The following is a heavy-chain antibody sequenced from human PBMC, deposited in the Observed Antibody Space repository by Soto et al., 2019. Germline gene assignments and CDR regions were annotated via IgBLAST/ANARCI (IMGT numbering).Heavy chain of an antibody. CDR2: IYYSGST. CDR3: ARPAAMGEGYYYYYYMDV. V-gene: IGHV4-39*01. CDR1: GGSISSSSYY. D-gene: IGHD2-2*01. J-gene: IGHJ6*03. Sequence: SETLSLTCTVSGGSISSSSYYWGWIRQPPGKGLEWIGSIYYSGSTYYNPSLKSRVTISVDTSKNQFSLKLSSVTAADTAVYYCARPAAMGEGYYYYYYMDVWGKGTTVTVSS.